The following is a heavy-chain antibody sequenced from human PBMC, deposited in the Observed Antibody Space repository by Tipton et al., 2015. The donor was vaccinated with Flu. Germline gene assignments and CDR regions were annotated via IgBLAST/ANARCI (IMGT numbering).Heavy chain of an antibody. J-gene: IGHJ4*02. CDR3: ASKVANWGVWEPLDY. D-gene: IGHD7-27*01. Sequence: GLVKPSETLSLTCTVSGGSISRYYWSWIRQPPGKGLEWIGEINHSGSTNYNPSLKSRVTISADTSKNQFSLKLSSVTAADTAVYYCASKVANWGVWEPLDYWGQGTLVTVSS. V-gene: IGHV4-34*01. CDR1: GGSISRYY. CDR2: INHSGST.